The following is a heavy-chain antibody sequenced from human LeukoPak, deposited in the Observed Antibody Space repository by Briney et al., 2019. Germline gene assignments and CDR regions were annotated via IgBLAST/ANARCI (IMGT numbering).Heavy chain of an antibody. CDR3: AKDSYSWFGECAR. J-gene: IGHJ4*02. CDR1: GFTLRSYV. CDR2: ISWNSGSI. D-gene: IGHD3-10*01. Sequence: TGGSLRLSCVASGFTLRSYVMNWVRQTPGKGLEWVSGISWNSGSIGYADSVKGRFTISRDNAKNSLYLQMNSLRAEDTALYYCAKDSYSWFGECARWGQGTLVTVSS. V-gene: IGHV3-9*01.